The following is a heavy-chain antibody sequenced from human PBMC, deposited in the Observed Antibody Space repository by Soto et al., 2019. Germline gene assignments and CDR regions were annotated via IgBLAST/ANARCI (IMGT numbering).Heavy chain of an antibody. J-gene: IGHJ6*02. V-gene: IGHV3-23*01. D-gene: IGHD6-6*01. CDR2: SGGST. Sequence: GGSLRLSCAASGFTFSSYAMSWVRQAPGKGLEWVSASGGSTYYADSVKGRFTISRDNSKNTLYLQMNSLRAEDTAVYYCARGDSSSSGGYYYYYGMDVWGQGTTVTVSS. CDR3: ARGDSSSSGGYYYYYGMDV. CDR1: GFTFSSYA.